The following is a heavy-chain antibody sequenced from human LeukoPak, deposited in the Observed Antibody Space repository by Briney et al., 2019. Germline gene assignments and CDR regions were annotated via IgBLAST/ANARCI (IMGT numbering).Heavy chain of an antibody. CDR1: GFTFSHYG. CDR2: IWNDGTNR. CDR3: AKDAQSGFDYSNSLEY. Sequence: GRSLRLSCAASGFTFSHYGMHWVRQAPGKGLEWVAVIWNDGTNRYYGDSVKGRFTISRDDSKNTVYLQMNGLRAGDTAVYYCAKDAQSGFDYSNSLEYWGQGTLVTVSS. J-gene: IGHJ4*02. V-gene: IGHV3-33*06. D-gene: IGHD4-11*01.